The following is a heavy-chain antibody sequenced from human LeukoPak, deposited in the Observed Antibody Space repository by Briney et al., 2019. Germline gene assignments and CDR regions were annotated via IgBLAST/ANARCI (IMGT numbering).Heavy chain of an antibody. D-gene: IGHD6-19*01. CDR2: IYFSGST. J-gene: IGHJ4*02. CDR3: GAALREGSIAEAPY. CDR1: SGSVSNSTYY. V-gene: IGHV4-39*01. Sequence: AETLSHTCTVSSGSVSNSTYYWGWIRQPPGKGLEWIGSIYFSGSTYYNPSLKSQVTISVDRSNHQFSLNLNSATAAARPGEYRGAALREGSIAEAPYWGQGTLVTVSS.